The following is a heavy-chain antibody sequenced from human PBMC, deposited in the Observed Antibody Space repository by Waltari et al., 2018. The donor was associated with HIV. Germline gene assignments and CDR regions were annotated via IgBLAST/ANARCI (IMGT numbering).Heavy chain of an antibody. V-gene: IGHV5-51*03. J-gene: IGHJ4*02. D-gene: IGHD6-19*01. Sequence: EALLVQSGAELNKPGESLKNSCKASGFRSTNSWIGWVRQMPGKGLEWMGVIYAGDSDTTYSPSFQGQVTISTDKSINTAYLQWSSLKASDTAIYYCARGNRWQVLSWFDYWGQGTLVTVSS. CDR3: ARGNRWQVLSWFDY. CDR2: IYAGDSDT. CDR1: GFRSTNSW.